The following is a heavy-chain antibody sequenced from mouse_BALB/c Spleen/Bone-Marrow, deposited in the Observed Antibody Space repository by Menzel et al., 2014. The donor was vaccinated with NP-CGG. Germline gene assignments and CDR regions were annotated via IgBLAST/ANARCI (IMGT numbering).Heavy chain of an antibody. CDR2: IYPGNGDT. Sequence: QSGADLVKPGASVKMSCKASGYTFTSYNMHWVKETPGQGLEWIGAIYPGNGDTSYNQKFKGKATLTADKSSSTAYMQLSSLTSEDSAVYYCARRGYDNYLYYAMDYWGQGTSVTVSS. CDR3: ARRGYDNYLYYAMDY. D-gene: IGHD2-1*01. CDR1: GYTFTSYN. J-gene: IGHJ4*01. V-gene: IGHV1-12*01.